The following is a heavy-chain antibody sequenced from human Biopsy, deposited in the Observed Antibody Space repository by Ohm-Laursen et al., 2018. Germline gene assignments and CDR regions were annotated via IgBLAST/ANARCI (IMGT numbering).Heavy chain of an antibody. Sequence: SLRLSCSANGFSFADYYMSWIRQAPGKGLDWVSYISSSGNTEKYADSVKGRFTISRDNAKPSVHLQMNSLRAEDTAVYYCVTEVGGVSSWYNNWGQGTLVTVSS. D-gene: IGHD6-13*01. J-gene: IGHJ4*02. V-gene: IGHV3-11*01. CDR3: VTEVGGVSSWYNN. CDR2: ISSSGNTE. CDR1: GFSFADYY.